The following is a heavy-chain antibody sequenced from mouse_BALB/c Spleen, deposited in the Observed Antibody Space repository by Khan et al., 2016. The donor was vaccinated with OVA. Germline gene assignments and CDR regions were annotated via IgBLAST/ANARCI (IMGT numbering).Heavy chain of an antibody. D-gene: IGHD2-1*01. CDR1: GYSFTGYY. J-gene: IGHJ4*01. Sequence: MQLEESGPELVKPGASVKISCKASGYSFTGYYMHWVKQSHVKSLEWIGRINPYKGDDYYNQNCLDQASLTVDRSSSTAYMELHSLPSDDSAVYCCARGGGNFLFPMDYWGQGTSVTVTS. V-gene: IGHV1-20*02. CDR2: INPYKGDD. CDR3: ARGGGNFLFPMDY.